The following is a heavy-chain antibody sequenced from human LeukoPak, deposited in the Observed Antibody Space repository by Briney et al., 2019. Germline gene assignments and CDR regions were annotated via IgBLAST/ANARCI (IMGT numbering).Heavy chain of an antibody. J-gene: IGHJ4*02. CDR2: ISYDGSNK. CDR1: GFTFSSYA. D-gene: IGHD3-3*01. CDR3: AREWSGYYSRYYFDY. Sequence: GSLRLSRAASGFTFSSYAMHWVRQAPGKGLEWVAVISYDGSNKYYADSVKGRFTISRDNSKNTLYLQMNSLRAEDTAVYYCAREWSGYYSRYYFDYWGQGTLVTVSS. V-gene: IGHV3-30-3*01.